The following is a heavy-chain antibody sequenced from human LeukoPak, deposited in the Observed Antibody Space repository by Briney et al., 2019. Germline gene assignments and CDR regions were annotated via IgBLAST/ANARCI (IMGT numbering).Heavy chain of an antibody. V-gene: IGHV4-34*01. J-gene: IGHJ4*02. D-gene: IGHD6-19*01. CDR3: ARPVSGSSGWYYNY. Sequence: KPSETLSLTCAVYGGSFSGYSWSWIRQPPGKGLEWIGEINHRGNTNSNPSLKSQSPIPVDTSKNQLSLKLASVNVANTAVYYCARPVSGSSGWYYNYWGQGTLVSVRS. CDR2: INHRGNT. CDR1: GGSFSGYS.